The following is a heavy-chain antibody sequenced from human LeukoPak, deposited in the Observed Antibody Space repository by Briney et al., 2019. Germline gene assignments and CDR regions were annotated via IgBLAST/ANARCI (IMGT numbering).Heavy chain of an antibody. V-gene: IGHV4-30-4*08. CDR1: GGSISSCDYY. Sequence: PSQTLSLTCTVSGGSISSCDYYWGWIRQPPGKGLEWIGYIYYSGSTYYNPSLKSRVTISVDTSKNQFSLKLSSVTAADTAVYYCARVGVVSIGHPFWFDPWGQGTLVTVSS. D-gene: IGHD2-21*01. CDR2: IYYSGST. CDR3: ARVGVVSIGHPFWFDP. J-gene: IGHJ5*02.